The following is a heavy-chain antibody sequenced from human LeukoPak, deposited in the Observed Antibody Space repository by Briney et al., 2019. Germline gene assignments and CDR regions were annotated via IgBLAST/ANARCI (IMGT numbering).Heavy chain of an antibody. D-gene: IGHD6-19*01. V-gene: IGHV3-48*03. CDR1: GFTFSSYE. J-gene: IGHJ6*04. Sequence: GGSLRLSCAASGFTFSSYEMNWVRQAPGKGLEWVSYISSSGSTIYYADSVKGRFTISRDNAKNSLYLQMNSLRAEDTALYYCASGRGSGWYRMDVWGKGTTVTVSS. CDR3: ASGRGSGWYRMDV. CDR2: ISSSGSTI.